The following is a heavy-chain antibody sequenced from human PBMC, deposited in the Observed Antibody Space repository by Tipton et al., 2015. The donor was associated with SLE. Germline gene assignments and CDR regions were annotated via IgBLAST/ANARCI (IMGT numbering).Heavy chain of an antibody. CDR1: GGSISSYY. J-gene: IGHJ4*02. Sequence: TLSLTCTVSGGSISSYYWSWIRQPPGKGLEWIGYIYYSGSTNYNPSLKSRVTISVDTSKNQFSLKPSSVTAADTAVYYCARARGDYGGYYFDYWGQGTLVTVSS. CDR2: IYYSGST. V-gene: IGHV4-59*01. D-gene: IGHD4-17*01. CDR3: ARARGDYGGYYFDY.